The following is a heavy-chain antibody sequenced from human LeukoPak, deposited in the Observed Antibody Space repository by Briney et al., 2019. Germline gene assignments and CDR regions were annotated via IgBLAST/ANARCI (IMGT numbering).Heavy chain of an antibody. V-gene: IGHV3-23*01. CDR2: ISGSDDGT. CDR1: GFTFSTYA. D-gene: IGHD2-15*01. J-gene: IGHJ4*02. CDR3: AKSPVSSCRGSFCYPFDY. Sequence: PGGSLRLSCAASGFTFSTYAMSWVRQIPGKGLEWVSAISGSDDGTYYADSVKGRFTISRDNSRNTLYLQMNTLRAEDTAVYFCAKSPVSSCRGSFCYPFDYWGQGNLVTVFS.